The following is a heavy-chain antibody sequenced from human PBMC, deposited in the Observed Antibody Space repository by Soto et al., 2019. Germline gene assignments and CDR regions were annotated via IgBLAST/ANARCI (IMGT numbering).Heavy chain of an antibody. CDR2: ISAYNGNT. CDR3: AREGPAPYYYYGMDV. Sequence: QVQLVQSGGEVKKPGASVKVSGKTSGYSFTTYGISWVRQAPGQGLEWMGWISAYNGNTNYAQKLQDRVTMTTDTSTSTAYMELRSLRSDDTAVYYCAREGPAPYYYYGMDVWGQGSTVTVSS. J-gene: IGHJ6*02. V-gene: IGHV1-18*01. CDR1: GYSFTTYG.